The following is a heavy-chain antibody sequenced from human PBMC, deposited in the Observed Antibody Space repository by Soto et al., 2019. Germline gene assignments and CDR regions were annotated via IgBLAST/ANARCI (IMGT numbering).Heavy chain of an antibody. CDR3: ARYRTKVPVSFDV. Sequence: QVQLVQSGAEVKKPGASVQVSCKASGLAFPIDDIIWVRQTIGQGLEFMGWMNHSGRNTGYAQKFQGRATFTLNTPTSTADMDLSGLRAEATAVYYCARYRTKVPVSFDVWGQGTMVTVSS. CDR2: MNHSGRNT. D-gene: IGHD3-16*02. J-gene: IGHJ3*01. V-gene: IGHV1-8*01. CDR1: GLAFPIDD.